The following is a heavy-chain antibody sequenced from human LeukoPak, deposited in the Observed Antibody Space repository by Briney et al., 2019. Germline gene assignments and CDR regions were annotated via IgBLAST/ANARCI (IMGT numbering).Heavy chain of an antibody. Sequence: ASVKVSCKASGGTFSSYGISWVRQAPGQGLEWMGGIITIFGTANYAQKFQGRVTITTDESTSTAYMELSSLRSEDTAVYYCARVGAVVVPAFDYWGQGTLVTVSS. V-gene: IGHV1-69*05. J-gene: IGHJ4*02. CDR3: ARVGAVVVPAFDY. CDR1: GGTFSSYG. D-gene: IGHD2-2*01. CDR2: IITIFGTA.